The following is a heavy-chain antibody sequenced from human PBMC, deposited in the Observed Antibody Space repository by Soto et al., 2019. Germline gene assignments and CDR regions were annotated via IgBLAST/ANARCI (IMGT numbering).Heavy chain of an antibody. CDR3: ARTDTSGWYKYFDY. CDR2: ISYDGNSK. J-gene: IGHJ4*02. D-gene: IGHD6-19*01. CDR1: GFTFSGYG. Sequence: QVQLEESGGGVVQPGRSLRLSCAASGFTFSGYGVHWVRRAPGKGLEWVAVISYDGNSKNYADSVKGRFTISRDNSRNTVNLQMNSLTPEDTAVYYCARTDTSGWYKYFDYWGQGTLVTVSS. V-gene: IGHV3-30*03.